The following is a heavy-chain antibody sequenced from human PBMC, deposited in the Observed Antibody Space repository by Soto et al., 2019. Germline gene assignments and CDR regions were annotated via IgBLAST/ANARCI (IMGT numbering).Heavy chain of an antibody. CDR1: GFSFSNYW. CDR3: AKREGNTYGLFH. CDR2: IKTDGSST. J-gene: IGHJ4*02. V-gene: IGHV3-74*01. Sequence: EVQLVESGGGLVQPGGSRRLSCAASGFSFSNYWIHWVRQAPGKGLVWVSRIKTDGSSTDYAASVKGRFTISRDNAKNTLYLQMNSLTAEDTAVYYCAKREGNTYGLFHWGQGTLVTVSS. D-gene: IGHD5-18*01.